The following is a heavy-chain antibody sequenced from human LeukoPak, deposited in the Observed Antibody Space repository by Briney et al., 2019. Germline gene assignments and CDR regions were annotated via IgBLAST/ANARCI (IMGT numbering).Heavy chain of an antibody. D-gene: IGHD3-3*01. J-gene: IGHJ4*02. CDR3: AKESSLMYYDFWSGYYSRLPDY. V-gene: IGHV3-30*02. CDR2: IWYDGSNK. CDR1: GFTFSNYG. Sequence: GGSLRLSCVASGFTFSNYGMHWVRQAPGKGLEWVAVIWYDGSNKYYADSVKGRFTISRDNSKNTLYLQMNSLRAEDTAVYYCAKESSLMYYDFWSGYYSRLPDYWGQGTLVTVSS.